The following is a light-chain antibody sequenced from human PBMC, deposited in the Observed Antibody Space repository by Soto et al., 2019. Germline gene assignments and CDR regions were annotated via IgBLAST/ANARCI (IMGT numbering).Light chain of an antibody. Sequence: QSVLTQPPSASGSPGQSVAISCTGSSSDIGAYNFVCWFQQHPGKAPRLMIYEVYKRPSGVPDRFSASKSGNTASLTVSGLQAEDDADYYCFSYAGNDNWVFGGGTKLTVL. V-gene: IGLV2-8*01. CDR3: FSYAGNDNWV. CDR2: EVY. CDR1: SSDIGAYNF. J-gene: IGLJ3*02.